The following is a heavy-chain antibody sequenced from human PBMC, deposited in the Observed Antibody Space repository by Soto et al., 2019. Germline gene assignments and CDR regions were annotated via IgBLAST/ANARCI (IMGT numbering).Heavy chain of an antibody. Sequence: QVQLQESGPGLVKPSQTLSLTCTVSGGSISSGGYYWSWIRQHPGKGLEWIGYIYYSGSTYYNPTLKSRVNTTVDTSKNQFYLKMSSATAADTAVYYCARVPSKLFGPYYYYYMDVWGKGTTVTVSS. CDR1: GGSISSGGYY. CDR2: IYYSGST. J-gene: IGHJ6*03. D-gene: IGHD3-16*01. V-gene: IGHV4-31*03. CDR3: ARVPSKLFGPYYYYYMDV.